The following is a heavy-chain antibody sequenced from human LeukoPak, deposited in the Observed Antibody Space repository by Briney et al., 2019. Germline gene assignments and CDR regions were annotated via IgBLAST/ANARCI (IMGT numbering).Heavy chain of an antibody. Sequence: EASVKVSCKASGYTFTSYDINWVRQAPGQGLEWMGWINTNTGNPTYAQGFTGRFVFSLDTSVSTAYLQISSLKAEDTAVYYCARAVEGRTGYYMNYYYYYMDVWGKGTTVTVSS. CDR3: ARAVEGRTGYYMNYYYYYMDV. CDR2: INTNTGNP. CDR1: GYTFTSYD. D-gene: IGHD3/OR15-3a*01. J-gene: IGHJ6*03. V-gene: IGHV7-4-1*02.